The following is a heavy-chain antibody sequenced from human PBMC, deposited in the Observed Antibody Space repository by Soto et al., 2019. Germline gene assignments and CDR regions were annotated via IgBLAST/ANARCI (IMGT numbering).Heavy chain of an antibody. V-gene: IGHV3-53*01. CDR2: VYSGGTT. CDR1: GFTVSSNH. J-gene: IGHJ4*02. Sequence: VQLVESGGGVVYPGRSLRLSCAASGFTVSSNHMSWVRQAPGKGLEWVSLVYSGGTTYYADSVKGRFTISRDNSKNTLYLQMSSLRAEDTAVYYCATIRSGDYFDYWGQGTLVTVSS. D-gene: IGHD3-10*01. CDR3: ATIRSGDYFDY.